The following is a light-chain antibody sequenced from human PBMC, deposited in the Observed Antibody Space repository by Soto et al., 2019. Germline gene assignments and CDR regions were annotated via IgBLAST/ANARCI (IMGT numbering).Light chain of an antibody. CDR2: GAS. Sequence: EIVMTQSPATLSVSPGERATLSCRASQSVSSNLAWYQQKPGQAPSLLVYGASTGATGVPARFSGSGSGTDFTLTISSLEPEDFAVYYCQQRSNWITFGQGTRLEIK. V-gene: IGKV3-15*01. CDR3: QQRSNWIT. J-gene: IGKJ5*01. CDR1: QSVSSN.